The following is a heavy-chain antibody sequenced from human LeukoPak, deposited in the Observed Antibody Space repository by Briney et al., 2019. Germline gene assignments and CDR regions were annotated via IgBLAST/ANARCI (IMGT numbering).Heavy chain of an antibody. D-gene: IGHD2-21*02. J-gene: IGHJ5*02. V-gene: IGHV1-2*02. CDR3: ARSYCCAYCGGDCSRNWFDP. CDR2: INPNSGGT. Sequence: EASVKVSCKASGYTFTGYYMHWVRQALGQGLEWMGWINPNSGGTNYAQKFQGRVTMTRDTSISTAYMELSRLRSDDTAVYYCARSYCCAYCGGDCSRNWFDPWGQGTLVTVSS. CDR1: GYTFTGYY.